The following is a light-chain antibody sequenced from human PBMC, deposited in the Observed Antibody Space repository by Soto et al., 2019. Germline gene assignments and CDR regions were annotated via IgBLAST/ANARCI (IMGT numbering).Light chain of an antibody. CDR1: QSVSNNY. CDR3: HQYGSSPPNT. Sequence: EVVLTQSPGTLSLSPGERASLSCRASQSVSNNYLAWYQQKPGQSPTLLIFGSTDRATGIPDRFSGSGSGTDFTLTISRLGPEDFAVFYCHQYGSSPPNTFGQGTKLEIK. V-gene: IGKV3-20*01. CDR2: GST. J-gene: IGKJ2*01.